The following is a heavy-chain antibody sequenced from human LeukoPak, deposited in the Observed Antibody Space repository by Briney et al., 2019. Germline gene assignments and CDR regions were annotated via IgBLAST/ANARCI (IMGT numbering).Heavy chain of an antibody. D-gene: IGHD6-19*01. CDR3: AKGYSSGWYYFDY. V-gene: IGHV3-23*01. CDR2: ISGSGDST. J-gene: IGHJ4*02. CDR1: GFTFDNYA. Sequence: GGSLRLSCATSGFTFDNYAMSWVRQAPGKGLEWVSGISGSGDSTNYADSVKGRLTISRDNSKNTLSLQMNSLRADDSAVYYCAKGYSSGWYYFDYWGQGTLVTVSS.